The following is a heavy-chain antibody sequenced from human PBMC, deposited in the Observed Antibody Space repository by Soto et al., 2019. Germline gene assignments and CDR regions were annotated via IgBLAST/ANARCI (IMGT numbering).Heavy chain of an antibody. J-gene: IGHJ4*02. CDR3: ASRRGFGTYYFDF. CDR1: GFTFSSYA. CDR2: VSYDGSNK. D-gene: IGHD1-7*01. V-gene: IGHV3-30-3*01. Sequence: QVQLVESGGGVVQPGRTLRLSCAASGFTFSSYAAHWVRQAPGKGLAWVAIVSYDGSNKYYADSVKGRFLISRDNSKNSLYLPMNSLRADDTAVYYCASRRGFGTYYFDFWGQGTLVTVSS.